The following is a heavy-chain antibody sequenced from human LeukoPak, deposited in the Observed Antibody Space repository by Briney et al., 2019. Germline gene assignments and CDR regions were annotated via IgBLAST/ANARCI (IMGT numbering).Heavy chain of an antibody. D-gene: IGHD7-27*01. Sequence: GGSLRLSCTASGFTFSSYTMSWVRQAPGKGLKWVSTISTGGGNTYYADSVKGRFTVSRDDSKNTLYLQMNSLRAEDTSVYYCAKDGGLWVSAHWGDSWGRGTLVTVSS. CDR3: AKDGGLWVSAHWGDS. CDR1: GFTFSSYT. CDR2: ISTGGGNT. V-gene: IGHV3-23*01. J-gene: IGHJ4*02.